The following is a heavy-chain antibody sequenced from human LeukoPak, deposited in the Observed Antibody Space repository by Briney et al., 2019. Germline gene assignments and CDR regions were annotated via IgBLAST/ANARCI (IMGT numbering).Heavy chain of an antibody. CDR3: ARHRRGYSGYRYYFDY. CDR1: GGSISGYY. V-gene: IGHV4-59*08. Sequence: SETLSLTCSVSGGSISGYYWSWVRQPPGKRLEWIGYIYYSGSTNYNPSLKSRVTMSVDTSKNQFSLKLSSVTAADTAVYYCARHRRGYSGYRYYFDYWGQGTLVTVSS. CDR2: IYYSGST. J-gene: IGHJ4*02. D-gene: IGHD5-12*01.